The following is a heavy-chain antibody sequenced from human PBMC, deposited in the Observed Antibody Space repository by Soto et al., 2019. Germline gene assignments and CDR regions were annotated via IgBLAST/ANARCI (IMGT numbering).Heavy chain of an antibody. D-gene: IGHD2-2*01. Sequence: ASVKVSCKASGGTFSSYAICWVRQAPGQGLEWMGGIIPIGGTANYAQKFQGRVTMTRDTSTSTVYMELSSLRSEDTAVYYCARDSTSLTDYSWFDPWGQGTLVTVSS. J-gene: IGHJ5*02. V-gene: IGHV1-69*05. CDR1: GGTFSSYA. CDR2: IIPIGGTA. CDR3: ARDSTSLTDYSWFDP.